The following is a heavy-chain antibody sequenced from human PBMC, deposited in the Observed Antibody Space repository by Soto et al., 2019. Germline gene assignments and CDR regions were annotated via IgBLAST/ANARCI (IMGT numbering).Heavy chain of an antibody. CDR2: IKSKTVGETT. CDR3: TTDNCRSSTCYLNF. V-gene: IGHV3-15*07. Sequence: GGSLILSCAASGIPFSSTYMNWVRQAPGKGLEWVGRIKSKTVGETTDYSAPVKGRFALSRDDSKNTVSLQMNSLKSEDTAIYYCTTDNCRSSTCYLNFWGQGALVTVSS. CDR1: GIPFSSTY. J-gene: IGHJ4*02. D-gene: IGHD2-2*01.